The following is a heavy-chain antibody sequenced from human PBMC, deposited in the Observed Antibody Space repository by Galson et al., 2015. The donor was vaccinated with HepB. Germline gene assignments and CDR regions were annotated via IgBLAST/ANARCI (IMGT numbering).Heavy chain of an antibody. D-gene: IGHD1-26*01. CDR1: GYTLTELS. CDR3: SGSYYVRGTLFDY. V-gene: IGHV1-24*01. CDR2: FDPEDGET. J-gene: IGHJ4*02. Sequence: SVKVSCKVSGYTLTELSMHWVRQAPGKGLEWMGGFDPEDGETIYAQKFQGRVTMTEDTSTDTAYMELSSLRSEDTAVYYCSGSYYVRGTLFDYWGQGTLVTVSS.